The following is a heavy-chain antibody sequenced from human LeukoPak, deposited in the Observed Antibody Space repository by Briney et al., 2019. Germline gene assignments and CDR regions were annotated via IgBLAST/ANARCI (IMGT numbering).Heavy chain of an antibody. J-gene: IGHJ3*02. CDR2: IKQDGSEK. CDR3: AREYIAALDI. CDR1: RFSFSSYW. V-gene: IGHV3-7*01. Sequence: GGSLRLSCAASRFSFSSYWMSWVRQAPGKGLEWVANIKQDGSEKYYVDSVKGRFTISRDNAKNSLYLQMNSLRAEDTAVYYCAREYIAALDIWGQGTMVTVSS. D-gene: IGHD6-13*01.